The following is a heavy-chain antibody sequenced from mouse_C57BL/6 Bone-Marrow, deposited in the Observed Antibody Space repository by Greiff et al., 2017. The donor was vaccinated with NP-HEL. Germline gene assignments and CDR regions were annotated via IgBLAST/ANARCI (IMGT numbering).Heavy chain of an antibody. Sequence: QVQLQQPGAELVRPGTSVKLSCKASGYTFTSYWMHWVKQRPGQGLEWIGVIDPSDSYTNYNQKFKGKGTLTVDTASSTAYMQLSSLTSEDSAVYYCAREGDYWGQGTTLTVSS. J-gene: IGHJ2*01. CDR1: GYTFTSYW. CDR3: AREGDY. V-gene: IGHV1-59*01. CDR2: IDPSDSYT.